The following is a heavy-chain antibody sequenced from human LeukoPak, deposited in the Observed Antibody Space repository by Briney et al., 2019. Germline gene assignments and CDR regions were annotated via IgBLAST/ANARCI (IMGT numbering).Heavy chain of an antibody. CDR1: GGSITTNSHY. CDR2: ISDRGST. J-gene: IGHJ4*02. Sequence: SETLSLTCTVSGGSITTNSHYWGWIRRPPGKGLEWIGEISDRGSTNYNPSLKSRVTMSVDQSKNQISLHLSSVTAADTAVYYCATGTLTTGGYYFGDWGQGTLVTVSS. CDR3: ATGTLTTGGYYFGD. V-gene: IGHV4-39*07. D-gene: IGHD1-1*01.